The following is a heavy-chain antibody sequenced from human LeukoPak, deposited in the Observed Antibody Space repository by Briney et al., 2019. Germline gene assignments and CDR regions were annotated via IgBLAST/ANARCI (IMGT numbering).Heavy chain of an antibody. V-gene: IGHV4-39*07. D-gene: IGHD1-1*01. CDR3: ARDVHIYGNAFGV. Sequence: SETLSLTCTVSGGSISSDNYYWGWIRQPPGKGLEWIGSIYYSGTTYYNPSLKSRVTISVDTSKNQFSLRLSSVTVADTAMYYCARDVHIYGNAFGVWGQGTMVTVSS. CDR2: IYYSGTT. J-gene: IGHJ3*01. CDR1: GGSISSDNYY.